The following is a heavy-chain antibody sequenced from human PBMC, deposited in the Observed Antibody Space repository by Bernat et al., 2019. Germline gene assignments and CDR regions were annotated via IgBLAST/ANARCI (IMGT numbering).Heavy chain of an antibody. CDR2: VSSSSTTI. CDR3: ARNKWIDY. J-gene: IGHJ4*02. CDR1: GFSFSSYD. D-gene: IGHD1/OR15-1a*01. V-gene: IGHV3-48*03. Sequence: EVQLVESGGGLVQPGWSLRLSCPASGFSFSSYDMNWVRQAPGKGLEWVSYVSSSSTTIYYPDSVKGRFTVSRDNAKNSLYLQMNRLRAEDTAVYYCARNKWIDYWGQVTLVTVSS.